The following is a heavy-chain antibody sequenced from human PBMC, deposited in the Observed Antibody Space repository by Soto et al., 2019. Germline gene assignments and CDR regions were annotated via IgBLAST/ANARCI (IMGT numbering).Heavy chain of an antibody. Sequence: QVTLKESGPVLVKPTETLTLTCAVSGFSLNTGRMGVTWIRQPPGKALEWLAHIFSSDEKSYSTSLMTRLTISKDTSQSQVVLPMTNVDPLDTATYYCARIVGEWSGYHFDVWGQGALVTVSA. J-gene: IGHJ5*02. CDR1: GFSLNTGRMG. CDR3: ARIVGEWSGYHFDV. D-gene: IGHD3-3*01. V-gene: IGHV2-26*01. CDR2: IFSSDEK.